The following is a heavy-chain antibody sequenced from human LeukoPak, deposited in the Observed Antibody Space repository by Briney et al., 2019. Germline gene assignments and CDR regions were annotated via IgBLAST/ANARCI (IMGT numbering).Heavy chain of an antibody. D-gene: IGHD2-21*02. CDR3: ARARIVVATANYFDL. CDR2: ISSGSSTI. CDR1: GFTFRTSS. Sequence: GGSLRLSCEGSGFTFRTSSMNWVRQAPGKGLEWIPYISSGSSTISYADSVKGRFTISRDNGKNSLYLQMNSLRDEDTAVYYCARARIVVATANYFDLWGQGTLVTVSS. V-gene: IGHV3-48*02. J-gene: IGHJ4*02.